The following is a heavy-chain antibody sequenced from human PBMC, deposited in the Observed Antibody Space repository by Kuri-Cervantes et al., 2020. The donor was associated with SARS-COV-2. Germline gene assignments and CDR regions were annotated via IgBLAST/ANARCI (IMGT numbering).Heavy chain of an antibody. CDR1: GFTLSTYW. D-gene: IGHD4-17*01. CDR2: ISSSGSTI. CDR3: AKETTGYYYYMDV. J-gene: IGHJ6*03. Sequence: GGSLRLSCAASGFTLSTYWMSWIRQAPGKGLEWVSYISSSGSTIYYADSVKGRFTISRDNAKNSLYLQMNSLRAEDTAVYYCAKETTGYYYYMDVWGKGTTVTVSS. V-gene: IGHV3-11*01.